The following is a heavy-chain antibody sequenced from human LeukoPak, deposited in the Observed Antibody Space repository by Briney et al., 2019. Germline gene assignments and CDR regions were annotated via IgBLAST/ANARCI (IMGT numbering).Heavy chain of an antibody. J-gene: IGHJ4*02. D-gene: IGHD4-17*01. CDR2: INSDGRST. CDR1: GITFSSYW. V-gene: IGHV3-74*01. CDR3: AKDGMTTVTRPDY. Sequence: PGGSLRLSCAGSGITFSSYWMHWVRQAPGKGLVWVSRINSDGRSTNYADSVKGRFTISRDNAKNTLYLQMNSLRAEDTAVYYCAKDGMTTVTRPDYWGQGTLVTVSS.